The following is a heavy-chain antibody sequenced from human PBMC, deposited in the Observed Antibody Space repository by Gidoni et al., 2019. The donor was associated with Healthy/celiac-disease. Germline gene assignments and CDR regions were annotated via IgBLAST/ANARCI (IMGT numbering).Heavy chain of an antibody. V-gene: IGHV1-69*04. J-gene: IGHJ4*02. CDR2: IIPILGIA. CDR1: VGTFSSYA. Sequence: QVQLVQSGAEVKKPGSSVKVSCKASVGTFSSYAISWVRQAPGQGLEWMGRIIPILGIANYAQKFQGRVTITADKSTSTAYMELSSLRSEDTAVYYCARAASSFDYGGNGAHFDYWGQGTLVTVSS. CDR3: ARAASSFDYGGNGAHFDY. D-gene: IGHD4-17*01.